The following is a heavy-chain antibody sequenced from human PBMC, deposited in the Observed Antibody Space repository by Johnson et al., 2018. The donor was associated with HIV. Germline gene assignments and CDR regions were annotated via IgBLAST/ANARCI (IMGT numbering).Heavy chain of an antibody. CDR1: AFTFSSSD. Sequence: QVQLVESGGGVVQPGRSLRLSCAASAFTFSSSDMHWVRQAPGKGLEWVSFISHDGSNKYYADSVKGRFPISRDNSKNTLYLQMNSLRAEDTAVYYCAKDVLFQFVGGLGYDGFDIWGQGTMVTVSS. CDR3: AKDVLFQFVGGLGYDGFDI. J-gene: IGHJ3*02. D-gene: IGHD6-6*01. CDR2: ISHDGSNK. V-gene: IGHV3-30*18.